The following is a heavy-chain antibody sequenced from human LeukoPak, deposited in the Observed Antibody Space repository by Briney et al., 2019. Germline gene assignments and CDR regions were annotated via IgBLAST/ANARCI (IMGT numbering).Heavy chain of an antibody. CDR1: GGPITSSSYY. V-gene: IGHV4-39*07. D-gene: IGHD6-6*01. J-gene: IGHJ3*02. CDR3: ARESLMGIWQLVGAAFDI. CDR2: IYTSGST. Sequence: PSETLSLTCSVSGGPITSSSYYWGWIRQPPEKGLEWIGRIYTSGSTNYNPSLKSRVTISVDTSKNQFSLKLSSVTAADTAVYYCARESLMGIWQLVGAAFDIWGQGTMVTVSS.